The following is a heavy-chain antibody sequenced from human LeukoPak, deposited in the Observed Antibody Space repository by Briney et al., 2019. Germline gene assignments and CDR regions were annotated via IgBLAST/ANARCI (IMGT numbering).Heavy chain of an antibody. V-gene: IGHV4-59*08. CDR3: ARHSGSYYDNYDY. D-gene: IGHD1-26*01. CDR2: ISYSGST. Sequence: SETLSLTCAVYGGSFSGYYWSWIPQPPGKGLEWIGYISYSGSTNYNPSLKSRVTISVDTSKNQFSLKLNSVTATDTAVYYCARHSGSYYDNYDYWGQGTLVTVSS. CDR1: GGSFSGYY. J-gene: IGHJ4*02.